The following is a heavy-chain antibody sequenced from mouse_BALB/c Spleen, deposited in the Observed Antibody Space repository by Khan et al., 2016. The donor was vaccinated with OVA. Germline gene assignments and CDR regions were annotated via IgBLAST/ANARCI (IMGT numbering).Heavy chain of an antibody. CDR2: IKYSGST. V-gene: IGHV3-2*02. CDR3: ARSGTITTVVATDFDY. D-gene: IGHD1-1*01. CDR1: GYSITSDYA. J-gene: IGHJ2*01. Sequence: EVQLVESGPGLVKPSQSLSLTCTVTGYSITSDYAWNWIRQFPGNKLEWMGYIKYSGSTSYNPSLKSRISTTRDTSKHQFFLPLNSVTTEDTATYYWARSGTITTVVATDFDYWGQGTTLTVSS.